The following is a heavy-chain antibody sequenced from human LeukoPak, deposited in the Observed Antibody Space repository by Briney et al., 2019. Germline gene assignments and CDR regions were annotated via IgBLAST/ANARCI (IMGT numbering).Heavy chain of an antibody. CDR1: GYTFTGYY. CDR2: INPNSGVT. J-gene: IGHJ4*02. D-gene: IGHD3-22*01. CDR3: ARDRNLYYDSSGYYCMEY. V-gene: IGHV1-2*02. Sequence: ASVKVSCKASGYTFTGYYLRWVRQAPGQGLEWMGWINPNSGVTNYAQKFQGRVTMTRDTSNSTAYMDLSRLRSDDTAVYYCARDRNLYYDSSGYYCMEYWGQGTLVTVSS.